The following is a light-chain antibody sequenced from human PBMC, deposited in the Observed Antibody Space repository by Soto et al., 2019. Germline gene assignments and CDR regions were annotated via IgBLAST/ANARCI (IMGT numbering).Light chain of an antibody. CDR1: QSVSSN. V-gene: IGKV3-15*01. CDR3: HQYNNWPT. CDR2: GAS. Sequence: EIVMTQSPATLSVSPGERATLSCRASQSVSSNLAWYQQKPGQAPRLLIYGASTRATGIPARFSGSGSGTEFTLTISSLQSEDFAVDYCHQYNNWPTFGPGTKVDIK. J-gene: IGKJ3*01.